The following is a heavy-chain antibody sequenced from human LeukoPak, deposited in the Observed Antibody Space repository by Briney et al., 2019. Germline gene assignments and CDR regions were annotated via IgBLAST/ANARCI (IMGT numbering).Heavy chain of an antibody. CDR3: VVASDALDL. V-gene: IGHV3-74*01. Sequence: SGGSLRFSCAASGFTFSIYWMYWVRQAPGKGLVWVSRIDSDGRTTDYADSLRGRFIISRDNSKNTLYLQMNSLKADDTAIYYCVVASDALDLWGQGTTVTVSS. J-gene: IGHJ3*01. CDR2: IDSDGRTT. CDR1: GFTFSIYW. D-gene: IGHD5-12*01.